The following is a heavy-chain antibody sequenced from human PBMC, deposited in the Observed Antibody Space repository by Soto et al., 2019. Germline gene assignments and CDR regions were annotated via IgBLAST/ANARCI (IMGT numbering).Heavy chain of an antibody. Sequence: RRALRHPWTASAGTFSQGGMIVCRLVLGKGLEWVGRIRSKSDGGTPDYAAPVKGRFSISRDDSKNTLFLQMNSLKTEDTAVYYCTTDLSARCCGGSCRDVFSFSGQGTMVIVS. CDR1: AGTFSQGG. CDR2: IRSKSDGGTP. D-gene: IGHD2-15*01. J-gene: IGHJ3*01. V-gene: IGHV3-15*01. CDR3: TTDLSARCCGGSCRDVFSF.